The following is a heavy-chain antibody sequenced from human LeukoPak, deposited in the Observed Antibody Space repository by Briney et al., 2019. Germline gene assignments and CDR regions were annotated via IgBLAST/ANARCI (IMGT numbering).Heavy chain of an antibody. CDR3: AKAGRNAFDI. J-gene: IGHJ3*02. CDR1: GFTVSSNY. D-gene: IGHD1-14*01. Sequence: PGGSLRLSCAASGFTVSSNYLSLVRPAPGKGLEWVSVIYSGGSTYYADSMKGRFTISRDNSKNTLYLQMNSLRAEDTAVYYCAKAGRNAFDIWGQGTMVTVSS. CDR2: IYSGGST. V-gene: IGHV3-53*01.